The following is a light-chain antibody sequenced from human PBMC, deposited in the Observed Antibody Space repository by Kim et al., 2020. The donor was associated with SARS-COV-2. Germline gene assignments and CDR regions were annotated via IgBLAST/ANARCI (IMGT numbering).Light chain of an antibody. CDR2: GAS. J-gene: IGKJ2*01. CDR3: QQYTTSPPAYA. Sequence: PGESSTLYCRARHSISSEFLAWYQHISGQPPRRLIFGASIRAAGIPDRFSGGGSGTDFTLTITRLEPADSALYYCQQYTTSPPAYAFCPGTKLDI. V-gene: IGKV3-20*01. CDR1: HSISSEF.